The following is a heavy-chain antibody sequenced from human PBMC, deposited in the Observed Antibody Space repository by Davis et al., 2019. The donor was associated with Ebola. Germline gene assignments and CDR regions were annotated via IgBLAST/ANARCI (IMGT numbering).Heavy chain of an antibody. CDR2: ISYDGSNK. V-gene: IGHV3-30*18. CDR1: GFTFSSYG. J-gene: IGHJ5*02. CDR3: AKVTYYDFWSGPNWFDP. D-gene: IGHD3-3*01. Sequence: GESLKIPCAASGFTFSSYGMHWVRQAPGKGLEWVAVISYDGSNKYYADSVKGRFTISRDNSKNTLYLQMNSLRAEDTAVYYCAKVTYYDFWSGPNWFDPWGQGTLVTVSS.